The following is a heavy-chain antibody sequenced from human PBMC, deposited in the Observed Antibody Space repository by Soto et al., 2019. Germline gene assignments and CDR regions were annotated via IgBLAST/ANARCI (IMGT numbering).Heavy chain of an antibody. Sequence: GGSLRLSCAASGFSFSDYYMSWIRQAPGKGLEWVPLISTSGSSTDYADSVKGRFTISRDNAKNSLSLQMNSLRAEDTAVYYCANLAKNYHHYMDVWGKGTTVTVSS. D-gene: IGHD1-26*01. CDR1: GFSFSDYY. J-gene: IGHJ6*03. CDR2: ISTSGSST. V-gene: IGHV3-11*01. CDR3: ANLAKNYHHYMDV.